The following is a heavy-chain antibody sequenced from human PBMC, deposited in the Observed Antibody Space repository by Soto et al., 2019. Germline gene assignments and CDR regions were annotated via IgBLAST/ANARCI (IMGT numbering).Heavy chain of an antibody. Sequence: PSETLSLTCTVSGGSASSSFFHWSSGRQPPGQRLEWIGYSYYPRTTNYCPSLASRVAMSVDTSKKHFTLNLRSLTAADTARYCCALLRTRSRWSLFVSWGQGMLGTVSS. CDR3: ALLRTRSRWSLFVS. CDR2: SYYPRTT. V-gene: IGHV4-61*03. J-gene: IGHJ5*02. CDR1: GGSASSSFFH. D-gene: IGHD6-13*01.